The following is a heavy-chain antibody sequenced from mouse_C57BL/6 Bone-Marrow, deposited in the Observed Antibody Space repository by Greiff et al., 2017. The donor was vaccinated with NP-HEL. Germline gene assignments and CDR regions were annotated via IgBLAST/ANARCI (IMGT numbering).Heavy chain of an antibody. D-gene: IGHD3-2*02. J-gene: IGHJ2*01. V-gene: IGHV3-6*01. CDR1: GYSITSGYY. CDR3: ARATAQASDY. CDR2: ISYDGSN. Sequence: EVQLQESGPGLVKPSQSLSLTCSVTGYSITSGYYWNWIRQFPGNKLEWMGYISYDGSNNYNPSLKNRISITRDTSKNQFFLKLNSVTTEDTATYCCARATAQASDYWGQGTTLTVSS.